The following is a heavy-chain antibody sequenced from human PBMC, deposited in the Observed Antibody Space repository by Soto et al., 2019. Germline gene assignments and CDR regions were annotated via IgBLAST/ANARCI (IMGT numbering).Heavy chain of an antibody. CDR3: ARYMVRGVIGTDYVMDV. V-gene: IGHV5-51*01. D-gene: IGHD3-10*01. Sequence: GESLKISCKGSGYSFTSYWIGWVRQMPGKGLEWMGIIYPGDSDTRYSPSFQGQVTISADKSISTAYLQWSSLKASDTAMYYCARYMVRGVIGTDYVMDVWGQGTTVTVSS. CDR1: GYSFTSYW. J-gene: IGHJ6*02. CDR2: IYPGDSDT.